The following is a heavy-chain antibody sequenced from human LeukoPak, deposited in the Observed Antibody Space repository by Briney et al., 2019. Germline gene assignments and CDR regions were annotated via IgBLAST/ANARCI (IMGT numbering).Heavy chain of an antibody. D-gene: IGHD3-22*01. J-gene: IGHJ4*02. CDR1: GGSISSGDYY. CDR3: ARDLGNYYDSSGYSFDY. Sequence: SETLSLTCTVSGGSISSGDYYWSWIRQPPGKGLEWIGYIYYSGSTNYNPSLKSRVTISVDTSKNQFSLKLSSVTAADTAVYYCARDLGNYYDSSGYSFDYWGQGTLVTVSS. V-gene: IGHV4-61*08. CDR2: IYYSGST.